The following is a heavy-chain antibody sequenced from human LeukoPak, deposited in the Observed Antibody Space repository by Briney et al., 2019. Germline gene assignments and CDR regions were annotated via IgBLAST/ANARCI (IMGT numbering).Heavy chain of an antibody. D-gene: IGHD2/OR15-2a*01. Sequence: PSETLSFTCTVSGGSISGHYCSWIRQPPGRGLEWIGYMYDSGTTNYNPSLKSRVTISVGTSENQFSLKLNSVTAADTAVYYCARHNNTYYPIDNWGQGALVTVSS. CDR3: ARHNNTYYPIDN. CDR1: GGSISGHY. J-gene: IGHJ4*02. V-gene: IGHV4-59*11. CDR2: MYDSGTT.